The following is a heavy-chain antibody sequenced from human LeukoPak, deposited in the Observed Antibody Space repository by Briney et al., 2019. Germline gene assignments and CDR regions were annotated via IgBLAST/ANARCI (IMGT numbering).Heavy chain of an antibody. V-gene: IGHV3-53*01. CDR1: GFTFSSYA. J-gene: IGHJ5*02. CDR3: ARDYYGSGSSWFDP. Sequence: GGSLRLSCAASGFTFSSYAMSWVRQAPGKGLEWVSVIYSGGSTYYADSVKGRFTISRDNSKNTLYLQMNSLRAEDTAVYYCARDYYGSGSSWFDPWGQGTLVTVSS. D-gene: IGHD3-10*01. CDR2: IYSGGST.